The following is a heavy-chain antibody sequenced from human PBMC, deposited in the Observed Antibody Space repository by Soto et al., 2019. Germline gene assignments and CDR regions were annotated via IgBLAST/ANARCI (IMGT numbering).Heavy chain of an antibody. CDR3: ARGRDFHNYGDSVPFDY. V-gene: IGHV1-69*02. CDR1: GGTFSSYT. J-gene: IGHJ4*02. D-gene: IGHD4-17*01. CDR2: IIPTLGIA. Sequence: QVQPVQSGAEVKKPGSSVKVSCKASGGTFSSYTISWVRQAPGQGLEWMGRIIPTLGIANYAQKFQARVTITADKATRTASLALSSLPPQDTALYYCARGRDFHNYGDSVPFDYWGPGTLVTVSS.